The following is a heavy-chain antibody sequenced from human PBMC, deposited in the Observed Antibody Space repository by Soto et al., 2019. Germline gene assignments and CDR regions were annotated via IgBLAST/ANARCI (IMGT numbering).Heavy chain of an antibody. CDR1: GYTFTSYG. D-gene: IGHD4-17*01. Sequence: ASVKVSCKASGYTFTSYGISWVRQAPGQGLEWMGWISAYNGNTNYAQKLQGRVTMTTDTSTSTAYMELRSLRSDDTAVYYCARASTVVTPNGAFDIWGQGTMVTVSS. CDR3: ARASTVVTPNGAFDI. J-gene: IGHJ3*02. CDR2: ISAYNGNT. V-gene: IGHV1-18*01.